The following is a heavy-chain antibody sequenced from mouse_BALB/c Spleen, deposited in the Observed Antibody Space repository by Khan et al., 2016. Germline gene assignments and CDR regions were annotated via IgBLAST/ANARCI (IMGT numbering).Heavy chain of an antibody. J-gene: IGHJ3*01. V-gene: IGHV14-3*02. CDR1: GFNIKDTY. Sequence: VQLKESGAELVKPGASVKLSCTASGFNIKDTYMHWVKQRPEQGLEWIGRIDPANGNTKYDPKFQGKATITADTSSNTAYLQLSSLTSEDPAVYYLARSSYYDYGRFAYWGQGTLVTVSA. CDR2: IDPANGNT. CDR3: ARSSYYDYGRFAY. D-gene: IGHD2-4*01.